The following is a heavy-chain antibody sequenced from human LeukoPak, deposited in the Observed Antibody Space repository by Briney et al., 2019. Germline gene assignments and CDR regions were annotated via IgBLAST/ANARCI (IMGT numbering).Heavy chain of an antibody. CDR3: ARTDYGEIDY. Sequence: SETLSLTCTVSGYSISSGYYWGWIRQPPGKGLEWIGSIYHSGNIYYNPSLKSRVTISVDTSKNQFSLKLSSVTAADTAVYYCARTDYGEIDYWGQGTLVTVSS. CDR1: GYSISSGYY. D-gene: IGHD4-17*01. V-gene: IGHV4-38-2*02. J-gene: IGHJ4*02. CDR2: IYHSGNI.